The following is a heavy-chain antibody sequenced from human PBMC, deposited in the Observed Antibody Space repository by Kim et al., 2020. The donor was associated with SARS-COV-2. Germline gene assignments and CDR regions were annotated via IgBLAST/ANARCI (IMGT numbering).Heavy chain of an antibody. J-gene: IGHJ4*02. D-gene: IGHD6-19*01. Sequence: RYSPSFQGQVTISADKAISTAYLQWSSLKASDTAMYYCARTGLAVAGHFDFWGQGTLVTVSS. V-gene: IGHV5-51*01. CDR3: ARTGLAVAGHFDF.